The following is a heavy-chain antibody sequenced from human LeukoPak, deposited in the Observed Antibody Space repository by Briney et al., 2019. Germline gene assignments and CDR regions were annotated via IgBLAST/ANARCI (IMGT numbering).Heavy chain of an antibody. V-gene: IGHV4-34*01. D-gene: IGHD6-19*01. CDR1: GGSFSGYY. CDR3: ARGQGPVAFGY. J-gene: IGHJ4*02. CDR2: INHSGST. Sequence: PSETLSLTCAVYGGSFSGYYWSWIRQPPGEGLEWIGEINHSGSTNYNPSLKSRVTISVDTSKNQFSLKLSSVTAADTAVYYCARGQGPVAFGYWGQGTLVTVSS.